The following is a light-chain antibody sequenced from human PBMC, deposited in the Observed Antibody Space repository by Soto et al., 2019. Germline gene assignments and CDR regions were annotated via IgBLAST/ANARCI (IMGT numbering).Light chain of an antibody. V-gene: IGKV3-15*01. J-gene: IGKJ1*01. CDR3: QQYNKWPPWT. CDR1: QSVSNN. CDR2: DAS. Sequence: EIVMTQSPATLSVSPGERATISCRASQSVSNNLAWYQQKPGQAPRLLIYDASTRATGIPAKFSGSGSGIEFTLTISSLQSEDFAVYYCQQYNKWPPWTFGQGTKVEIK.